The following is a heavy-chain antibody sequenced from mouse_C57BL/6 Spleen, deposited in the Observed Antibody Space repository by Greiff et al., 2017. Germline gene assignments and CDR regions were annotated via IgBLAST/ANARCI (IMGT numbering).Heavy chain of an antibody. V-gene: IGHV1-39*01. CDR3: ARGSSGYYSMDY. Sequence: EVQLQQSGPELVKPGASVKISCKASGYSFTDYNMNWVKQSTGKSLEWIGVINPNYGSTSYNQKFKGKATLPVDQSSSTAYMQLNSLTSEDSSVYYCARGSSGYYSMDYWGQGTSVTVSS. CDR1: GYSFTDYN. D-gene: IGHD1-1*01. J-gene: IGHJ4*01. CDR2: INPNYGST.